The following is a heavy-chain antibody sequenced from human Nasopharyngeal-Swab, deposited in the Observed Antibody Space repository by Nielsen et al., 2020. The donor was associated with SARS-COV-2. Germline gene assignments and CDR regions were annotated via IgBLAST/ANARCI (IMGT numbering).Heavy chain of an antibody. CDR2: INEDGRTI. V-gene: IGHV3-74*01. CDR3: ARDCYGPDDL. Sequence: GGSLRLSCTASGLYRYWMHWVRQAPGRGLEWVARINEDGRTINYADSVKGRFTISRDDARETLFLQMNSLRVEDTAVYYCARDCYGPDDLWGQGTLVTVSS. D-gene: IGHD2-15*01. CDR1: GLYRYW. J-gene: IGHJ5*02.